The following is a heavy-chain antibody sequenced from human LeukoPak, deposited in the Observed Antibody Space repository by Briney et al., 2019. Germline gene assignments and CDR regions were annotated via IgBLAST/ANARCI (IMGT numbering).Heavy chain of an antibody. Sequence: SETLSLTCAVYGGSFSGYYWSWIRQPPGKGLEWIGEINHSGSTNYNPSLKSRVTISADTSKNQFSLKLSSVTAADTAVYYCARGPRAIWSNYYYYGMDVWGQGTPVTVSS. J-gene: IGHJ6*02. CDR3: ARGPRAIWSNYYYYGMDV. CDR1: GGSFSGYY. CDR2: INHSGST. V-gene: IGHV4-34*01. D-gene: IGHD3-3*01.